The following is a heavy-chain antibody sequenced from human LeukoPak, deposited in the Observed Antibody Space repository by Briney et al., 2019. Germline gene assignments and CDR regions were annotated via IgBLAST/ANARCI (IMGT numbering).Heavy chain of an antibody. J-gene: IGHJ6*03. Sequence: PSETLSLTCTVSGGSISSHYWSWIRQPPGKGLEWIGYIYYSGSTNYNPSLKSRVTISVDTSKNQFSLKLSSVTAADTAVYYCARGVYSSSWYYYYYMDVWGKGTTVTVS. V-gene: IGHV4-59*11. CDR1: GGSISSHY. CDR3: ARGVYSSSWYYYYYMDV. CDR2: IYYSGST. D-gene: IGHD6-13*01.